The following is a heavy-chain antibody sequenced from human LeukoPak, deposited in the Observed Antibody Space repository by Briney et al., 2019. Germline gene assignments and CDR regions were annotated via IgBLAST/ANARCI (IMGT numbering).Heavy chain of an antibody. CDR3: ARDYYDSSGYRFYYYMDF. V-gene: IGHV3-21*01. Sequence: GGSLRLSCAASGFTFSTYIINWVRQAPGKGLEWVSSISGSSSYIHYADSVKGRFTISRDNAKNSIYLQMNSLRGEDTAVYYCARDYYDSSGYRFYYYMDFWGKGTTVTVSS. D-gene: IGHD3-22*01. J-gene: IGHJ6*03. CDR1: GFTFSTYI. CDR2: ISGSSSYI.